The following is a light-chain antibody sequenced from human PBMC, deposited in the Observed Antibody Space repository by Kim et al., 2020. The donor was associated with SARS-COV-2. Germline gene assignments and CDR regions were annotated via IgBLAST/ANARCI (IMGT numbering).Light chain of an antibody. CDR3: QQYNSYSYS. Sequence: SASVGDRVTSTCRASQSISSWLAWYQQKPGKAPKRLIYKASSLESGVPSRFSGSGSGTEFTLTISSLQPDDFATYYCQQYNSYSYSCGQGTKLEI. CDR1: QSISSW. V-gene: IGKV1-5*03. J-gene: IGKJ2*03. CDR2: KAS.